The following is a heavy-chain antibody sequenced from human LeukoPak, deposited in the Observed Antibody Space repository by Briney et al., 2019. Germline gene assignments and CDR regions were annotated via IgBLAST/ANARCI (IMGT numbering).Heavy chain of an antibody. V-gene: IGHV4-59*08. CDR1: GGSISGYY. CDR2: IYYSGST. CDR3: ARTLSSGWLYYFDY. J-gene: IGHJ4*02. Sequence: SETLSLTCTVSGGSISGYYWSWIRQPPGKGLEWIGYIYYSGSTNYNPSLKSRVTISVDTSKNQFSLKLSSVTAADTAVYYCARTLSSGWLYYFDYWGQGTLVTVSS. D-gene: IGHD6-19*01.